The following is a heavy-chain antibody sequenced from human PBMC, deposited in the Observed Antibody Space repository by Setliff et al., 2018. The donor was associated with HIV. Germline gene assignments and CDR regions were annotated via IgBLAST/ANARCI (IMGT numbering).Heavy chain of an antibody. CDR1: GGSISSGTYF. Sequence: SETLSLTCTVSGGSISSGTYFWSWIRQPAGKGLEWIGHIHTSGNANYSPSLKSRVTISLDTSKNQFSLSLSSVTASDTALYYCARSQETSVAATEIWGQGTMVTVSS. CDR3: ARSQETSVAATEI. V-gene: IGHV4-61*09. CDR2: IHTSGNA. J-gene: IGHJ3*02.